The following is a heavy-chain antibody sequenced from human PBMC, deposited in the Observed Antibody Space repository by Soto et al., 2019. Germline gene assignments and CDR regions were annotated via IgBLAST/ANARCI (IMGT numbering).Heavy chain of an antibody. J-gene: IGHJ5*02. D-gene: IGHD6-13*01. CDR3: ARGFHQLLVSGIAAELNWFDP. CDR1: GGSFSGYY. V-gene: IGHV4-34*01. CDR2: INHSGST. Sequence: SETLSLTCAVYGGSFSGYYWSWIRQPPGKGLEWIGEINHSGSTNYNPSLKSRVTISVDTSKNQFSLKLSSVTVADTAVYYCARGFHQLLVSGIAAELNWFDPWGQGTLVTVS.